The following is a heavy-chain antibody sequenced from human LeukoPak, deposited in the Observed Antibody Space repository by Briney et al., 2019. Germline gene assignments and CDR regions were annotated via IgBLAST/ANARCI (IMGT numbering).Heavy chain of an antibody. CDR2: LTGSSGST. D-gene: IGHD6-19*01. Sequence: GGPLRLSCAASGFTFSSYAMSWVRQAPGKGLEWVSALTGSSGSTYYADSVKGRFTISRDNSKNTLYLQMNSLRAEDTAIYYCAKVAVAGRGYFDYWGQGTLVTVSS. CDR3: AKVAVAGRGYFDY. J-gene: IGHJ4*02. V-gene: IGHV3-23*01. CDR1: GFTFSSYA.